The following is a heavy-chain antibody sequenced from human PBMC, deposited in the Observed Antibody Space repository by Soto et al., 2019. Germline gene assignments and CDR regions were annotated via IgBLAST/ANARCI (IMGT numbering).Heavy chain of an antibody. D-gene: IGHD5-18*01. CDR3: ARGGYSYGY. J-gene: IGHJ4*02. CDR1: GGSFIGYY. CDR2: INHSAST. V-gene: IGHV4-34*01. Sequence: PSETLSLTCAVYGGSFIGYYWIFIRHPPLKWLEWIVEINHSASTNYNTSLRSRVTISVDTSKNKFSLKLRSVTVGATAVYFCARGGYSYGYWGQGTLVTVSS.